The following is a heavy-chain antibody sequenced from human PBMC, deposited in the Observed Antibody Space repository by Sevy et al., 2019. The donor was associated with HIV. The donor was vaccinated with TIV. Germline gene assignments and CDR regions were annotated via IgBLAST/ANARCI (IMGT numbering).Heavy chain of an antibody. CDR2: VTVYNGNP. J-gene: IGHJ6*02. CDR3: ARGPTSIVRGRTVYYGLDV. V-gene: IGHV1-18*01. Sequence: ASVKVSCKASGDTFTSYGISWVRQAPGQGLEWMGWVTVYNGNPNYALKFQDRLILTTDRSTSTADMELRSLSSDDTAVYYCARGPTSIVRGRTVYYGLDVWGQGTTVTVSS. CDR1: GDTFTSYG. D-gene: IGHD1-26*01.